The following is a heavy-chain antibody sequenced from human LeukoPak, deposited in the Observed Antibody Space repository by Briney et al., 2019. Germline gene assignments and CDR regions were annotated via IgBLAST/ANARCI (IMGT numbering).Heavy chain of an antibody. Sequence: ASVKVSCKASGYTFTSYYMHWVRQAPGQGLEWMGWISAYNGNTKYAQKLQGRVTMTTDTSTSAAYMELRSLRSDDTAVYYCAREKWEDSSGYYLVYWGQGTLVTVSS. CDR3: AREKWEDSSGYYLVY. J-gene: IGHJ4*02. V-gene: IGHV1-18*04. CDR2: ISAYNGNT. D-gene: IGHD3-22*01. CDR1: GYTFTSYY.